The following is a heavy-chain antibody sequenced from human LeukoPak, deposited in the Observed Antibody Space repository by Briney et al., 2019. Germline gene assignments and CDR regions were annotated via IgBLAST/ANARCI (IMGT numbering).Heavy chain of an antibody. V-gene: IGHV3-53*01. D-gene: IGHD5-12*01. CDR2: IYSGGST. J-gene: IGHJ4*02. CDR3: ARDAGYSGYDYFDY. CDR1: GFTVSSNY. Sequence: GGSLRLSCAASGFTVSSNYMSWVRQGPGKGLEWVSVIYSGGSTYYADSVKGRFTISRDNSKNTLYLQMNSLRAEDTAVYYCARDAGYSGYDYFDYWGQGTLVTVSS.